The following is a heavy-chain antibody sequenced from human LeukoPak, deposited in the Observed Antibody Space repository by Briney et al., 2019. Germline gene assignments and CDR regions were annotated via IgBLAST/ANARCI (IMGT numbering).Heavy chain of an antibody. CDR2: ISGSGGST. V-gene: IGHV3-23*01. CDR1: GFTFSSYA. CDR3: AKNNRAVAGKTQIDY. J-gene: IGHJ4*02. Sequence: QTGGSLRLSCAASGFTFSSYATSWVRQAPGKGLEWVSAISGSGGSTYYADSVKGRFTISRDNSKNTLYLQMNSLRAEDTAVYYCAKNNRAVAGKTQIDYWGQGTLVTVSS. D-gene: IGHD6-19*01.